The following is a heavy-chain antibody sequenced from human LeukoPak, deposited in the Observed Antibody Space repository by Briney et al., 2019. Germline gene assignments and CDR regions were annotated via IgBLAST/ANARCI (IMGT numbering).Heavy chain of an antibody. CDR1: GGSISSYY. V-gene: IGHV4-59*01. D-gene: IGHD6-19*01. J-gene: IGHJ4*02. CDR3: ARGAGWYNY. Sequence: PSETLSLTCTVSGGSISSYYWSWIRQPPGKGLEWIGYIYYSGSTNYNPSLKSRVTISIDTSKKQFSLKVSSVTAADTAVYYCARGAGWYNYWGQGTLVTVSS. CDR2: IYYSGST.